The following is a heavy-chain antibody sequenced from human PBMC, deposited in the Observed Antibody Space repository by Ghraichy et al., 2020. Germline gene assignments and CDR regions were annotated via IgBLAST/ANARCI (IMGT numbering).Heavy chain of an antibody. V-gene: IGHV3-33*01. D-gene: IGHD2-15*01. CDR2: IWYDGSNK. J-gene: IGHJ4*02. Sequence: GGSLRLSCAASGFTFSSYGMHWVRQAPGKGLEWVAVIWYDGSNKYYADSVKGRFTISRDNSKNTLYLQMNSLRAEDTAVYYCARAGYIVATIQPGLYCSGGSCYGGGYYFDYWGQGTLVTVSS. CDR3: ARAGYIVATIQPGLYCSGGSCYGGGYYFDY. CDR1: GFTFSSYG.